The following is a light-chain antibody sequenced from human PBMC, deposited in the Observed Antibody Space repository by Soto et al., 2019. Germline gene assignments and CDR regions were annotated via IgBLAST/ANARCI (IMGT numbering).Light chain of an antibody. Sequence: QSALTQPASVSGSPGQSITISCTGTSSDLGNYDLVSWYQQHPGKPPKVIIYEASKRPSGVSNRFSGSKSGNMASLTISGLQAEDEADYFCCSYADGSIWIFGGGTKVTVL. J-gene: IGLJ2*01. CDR2: EAS. CDR3: CSYADGSIWI. CDR1: SSDLGNYDL. V-gene: IGLV2-23*01.